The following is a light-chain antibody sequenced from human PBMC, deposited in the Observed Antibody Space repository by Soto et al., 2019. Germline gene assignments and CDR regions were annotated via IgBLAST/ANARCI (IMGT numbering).Light chain of an antibody. V-gene: IGKV1-39*01. CDR3: QQTDSFPYT. CDR2: AAS. J-gene: IGKJ2*01. Sequence: IQMTQYPSSLSASVGDRVTITCRASQSISSYLNWYQQKPGKAPKLLIYAASSLQSGVPSRFSGSGSGTDFSLTISSLQPEDFATYYCQQTDSFPYTFGRGTKVDIK. CDR1: QSISSY.